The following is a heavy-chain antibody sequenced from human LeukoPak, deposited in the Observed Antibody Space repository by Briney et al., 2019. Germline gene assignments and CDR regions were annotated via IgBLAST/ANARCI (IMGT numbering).Heavy chain of an antibody. CDR1: GFTFSSYW. Sequence: GGSLRLSCAASGFTFSSYWMIWVRQAPGKGLEWVANIKQDGSEKYYVDSVNGRFTISRDNAKNSLFLQMNSLRVEDTAVYYCARVKQQLVRLLGRDTTYYYYYYMDVWGKGTTVTVSS. V-gene: IGHV3-7*01. CDR2: IKQDGSEK. CDR3: ARVKQQLVRLLGRDTTYYYYYYMDV. J-gene: IGHJ6*03. D-gene: IGHD6-13*01.